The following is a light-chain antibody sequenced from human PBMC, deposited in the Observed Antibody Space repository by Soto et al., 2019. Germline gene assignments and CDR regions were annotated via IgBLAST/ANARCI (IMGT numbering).Light chain of an antibody. V-gene: IGKV1-5*01. CDR2: DAS. CDR3: QQYSTFPRT. Sequence: DIQMTQPPSTLSAFVGDRVTIACRASQSISTWLAWYHQKPGKAPKLLIYDASSLESGVPSRFSGSGSGTEFTLTISSLQSDDFATYYCQQYSTFPRTFGQGTKVDIK. CDR1: QSISTW. J-gene: IGKJ1*01.